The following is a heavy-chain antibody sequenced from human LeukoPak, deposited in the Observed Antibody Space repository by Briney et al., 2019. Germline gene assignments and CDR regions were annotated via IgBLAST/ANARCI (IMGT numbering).Heavy chain of an antibody. CDR2: ISGSGGST. D-gene: IGHD6-19*01. J-gene: IGHJ4*02. CDR1: GFTFSSYA. CDR3: AKVSSGWHETFDY. V-gene: IGHV3-23*01. Sequence: PGGSLRLSCAASGFTFSSYAMSWVRRAPGKGLEWVSAISGSGGSTYYADSVKGRFTISRDNSKNTPYLQMNSLRAEDTAVYYCAKVSSGWHETFDYWGQGTLVTVSS.